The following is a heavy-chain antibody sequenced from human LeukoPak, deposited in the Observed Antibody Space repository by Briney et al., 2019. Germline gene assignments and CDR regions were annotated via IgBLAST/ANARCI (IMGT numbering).Heavy chain of an antibody. J-gene: IGHJ4*02. CDR1: GFTFSSYG. D-gene: IGHD5-24*01. CDR2: ISYDGSNK. CDR3: ARQMATHRGADY. V-gene: IGHV3-30*03. Sequence: PGGSLRLSCAASGFTFSSYGMHWVRQAPGKGLEWVAVISYDGSNKYYADSVKGRFTISRDNAKNSLYLQMNSLRAEDTAVYYCARQMATHRGADYWGQGTLVTVSS.